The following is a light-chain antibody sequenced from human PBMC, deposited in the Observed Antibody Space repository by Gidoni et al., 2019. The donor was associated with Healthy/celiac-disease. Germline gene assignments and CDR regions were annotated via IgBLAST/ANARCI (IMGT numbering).Light chain of an antibody. CDR3: QQYNSYSLT. Sequence: DIQMTQSPSTLSASVGDRVTITCRASQSISSWLAWYQQKPGKAPKLLIYDASSLESGVPSRFSGSGSGTEFTLTISSLQPDDYATYYCQQYNSYSLTFGGGTKVEIK. J-gene: IGKJ4*01. CDR2: DAS. V-gene: IGKV1-5*01. CDR1: QSISSW.